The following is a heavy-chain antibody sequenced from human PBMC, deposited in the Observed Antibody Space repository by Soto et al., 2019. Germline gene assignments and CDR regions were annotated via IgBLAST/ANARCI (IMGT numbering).Heavy chain of an antibody. D-gene: IGHD2-15*01. Sequence: QVQLVQSGAEVKKPGASVKVSFKASGYTFTSYGISWVRQAPGQGLEWMGWISAYNGNTNYAQKLQGRVTMTTDTSTSTAYMELRRLRSDDTAVYYCAGEGIVVVVAAQDDAFDIWGQGTMVTVSS. CDR1: GYTFTSYG. J-gene: IGHJ3*02. CDR2: ISAYNGNT. CDR3: AGEGIVVVVAAQDDAFDI. V-gene: IGHV1-18*01.